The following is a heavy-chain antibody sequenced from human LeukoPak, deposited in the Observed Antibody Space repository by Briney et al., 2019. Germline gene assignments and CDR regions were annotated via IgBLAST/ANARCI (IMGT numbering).Heavy chain of an antibody. CDR1: GGSISSSSYY. D-gene: IGHD3-10*01. V-gene: IGHV4-39*01. Sequence: SGTLSLTCTVSGGSISSSSYYWGWIRQPPGKGLEWIGSIYYSGSTYYNPSLKSRVTISVDTSKNQFSLKLSSVTAADTAVYYCASFSGGFGFDYWGQGTLVTVSS. J-gene: IGHJ4*02. CDR2: IYYSGST. CDR3: ASFSGGFGFDY.